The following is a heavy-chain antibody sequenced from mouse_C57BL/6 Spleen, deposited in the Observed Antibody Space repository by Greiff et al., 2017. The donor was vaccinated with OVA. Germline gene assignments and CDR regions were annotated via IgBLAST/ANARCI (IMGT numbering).Heavy chain of an antibody. Sequence: QVQLQQPGTELVKPGASVKLSCKASGYTFTSYWMHWVKQRPGQGLEWIGNINPSNGGTNYNEKFKSKATLTVDKSSSTAYMQLSSRTSEDSAVYYWARGYDYDGYWYFDVWGTGTTVTVSS. V-gene: IGHV1-53*01. CDR1: GYTFTSYW. J-gene: IGHJ1*03. CDR3: ARGYDYDGYWYFDV. CDR2: INPSNGGT. D-gene: IGHD2-4*01.